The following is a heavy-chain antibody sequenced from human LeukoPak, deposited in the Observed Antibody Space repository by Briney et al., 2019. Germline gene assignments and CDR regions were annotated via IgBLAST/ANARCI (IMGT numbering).Heavy chain of an antibody. Sequence: GGSLRLSRAASGFTFSSYGMSWVRKAPGKGLEWVSSIGGSGANTYYADSVKGRFTISRDNSKSTMYLQMNSLRAEDTAVYHCAKTNGYYDLWGQGTLVTVSS. CDR3: AKTNGYYDL. V-gene: IGHV3-23*01. CDR2: IGGSGANT. J-gene: IGHJ4*02. CDR1: GFTFSSYG. D-gene: IGHD3-22*01.